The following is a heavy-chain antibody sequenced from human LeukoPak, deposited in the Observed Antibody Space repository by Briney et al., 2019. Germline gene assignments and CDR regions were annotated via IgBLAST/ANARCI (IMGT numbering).Heavy chain of an antibody. D-gene: IGHD6-6*01. V-gene: IGHV3-30*02. CDR1: GFTFSSYG. J-gene: IGHJ6*03. Sequence: QSGGSLRLSCAASGFTFSSYGMHWVRQAPGKGLEWVAFIRYDGSNKYYADSVKGRFTISRDNSKNTLYLQMNSLRAEDTAVYYCAKRGGSSSSLYYYYYYMDVWGKGTTVTVSS. CDR3: AKRGGSSSSLYYYYYYMDV. CDR2: IRYDGSNK.